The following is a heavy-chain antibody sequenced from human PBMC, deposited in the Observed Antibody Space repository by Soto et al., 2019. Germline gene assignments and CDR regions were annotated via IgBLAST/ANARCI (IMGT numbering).Heavy chain of an antibody. D-gene: IGHD3-10*01. CDR1: GFTFSSYG. J-gene: IGHJ6*02. CDR3: AKGRGVRGIISTYYYYDMDV. CDR2: INHSGST. V-gene: IGHV4-34*08. Sequence: GSLRLSCAASGFTFSSYGMSWVRQAPGKGLEWIGEINHSGSTNYNPSLKSRVTMSVDTSKNQFSLKLSSVTAADTAIYYCAKGRGVRGIISTYYYYDMDVWGQGTTVTVSS.